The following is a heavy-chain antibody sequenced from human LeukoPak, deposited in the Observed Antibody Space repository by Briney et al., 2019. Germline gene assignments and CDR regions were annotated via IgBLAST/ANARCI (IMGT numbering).Heavy chain of an antibody. CDR2: INPSGGST. V-gene: IGHV1-46*01. CDR3: ARLGRQGRYGSGSPIMNYYYYGMDV. J-gene: IGHJ6*02. D-gene: IGHD3-10*01. Sequence: GASVKVSCMASGYTFTSYYMHWVRQAPGQGLEWMGIINPSGGSTSYAQKFQGRVTLTRDTSTSTVYMELGSLRSEDTAMYYCARLGRQGRYGSGSPIMNYYYYGMDVWGQGTTVTVSS. CDR1: GYTFTSYY.